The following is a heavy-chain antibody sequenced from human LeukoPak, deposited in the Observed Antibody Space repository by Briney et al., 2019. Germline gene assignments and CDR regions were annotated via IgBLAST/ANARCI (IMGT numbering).Heavy chain of an antibody. D-gene: IGHD6-13*01. CDR2: IYYSGST. CDR3: ARHLGIAAAPDF. V-gene: IGHV4-39*01. J-gene: IGHJ4*02. CDR1: GGSISSSSYY. Sequence: SETLSLTCTVSGGSISSSSYYLGWIRQPPGKGLEWIGSIYYSGSTYYNPSLKSRVTISGDTSKNQFSLKLSSVTAADTAVYYCARHLGIAAAPDFWGLGTLVTVSS.